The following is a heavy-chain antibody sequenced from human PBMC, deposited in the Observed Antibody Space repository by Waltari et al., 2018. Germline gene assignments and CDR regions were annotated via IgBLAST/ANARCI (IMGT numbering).Heavy chain of an antibody. D-gene: IGHD5-12*01. CDR2: INPNSGGT. CDR3: ARVNSGPFDY. J-gene: IGHJ4*02. Sequence: MHWVRQAPGQGLEWMGWINPNSGGTNYAQKFQGRVTMTRDTSISTAYMELSRLRSDDTAVYYCARVNSGPFDYWGQGTLVTVSS. V-gene: IGHV1-2*02.